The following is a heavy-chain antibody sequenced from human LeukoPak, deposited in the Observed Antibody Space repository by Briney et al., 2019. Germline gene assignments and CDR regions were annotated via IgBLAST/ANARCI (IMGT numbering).Heavy chain of an antibody. J-gene: IGHJ4*02. D-gene: IGHD4-11*01. CDR1: GYIFTSYY. CDR2: INPGSGTT. CDR3: ARGISGGSTVTYFFDY. Sequence: GASVKVSCKASGYIFTSYYIHWMRQAPGQGLEWMGIINPGSGTTTYAQKFQGRVTMTRDTSTSTVYMELSSLRSEDTALYYCARGISGGSTVTYFFDYWGQGTLVTVSS. V-gene: IGHV1-46*01.